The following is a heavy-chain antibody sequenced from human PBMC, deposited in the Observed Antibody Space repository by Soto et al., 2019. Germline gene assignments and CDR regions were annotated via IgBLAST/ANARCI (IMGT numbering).Heavy chain of an antibody. CDR2: INPSGGST. J-gene: IGHJ4*02. CDR1: GYTFTSYY. Sequence: ASVKVSCKASGYTFTSYYMHWVRQAPGQGLEWMGIINPSGGSTSYAQKFQGRVTMTRDTSTSTVYMELGSLRPEDTAVYYCVTQVAVEMATITMKQNVYSLRYWGQGTLVTVSS. V-gene: IGHV1-46*01. CDR3: VTQVAVEMATITMKQNVYSLRY. D-gene: IGHD5-12*01.